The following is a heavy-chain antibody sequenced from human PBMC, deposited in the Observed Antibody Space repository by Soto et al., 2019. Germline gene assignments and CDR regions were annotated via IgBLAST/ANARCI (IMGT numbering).Heavy chain of an antibody. CDR2: IYHSGST. Sequence: SETLSLTCAVSGGSISSSNWWSWVRQPPGKGLEWIGEIYHSGSTNYNPSLKSRVTISVDKSKNQFPLKLSSVTAADTAVYYCARDVGIAVAGTALDYWGQGTLVTVSS. CDR1: GGSISSSNW. J-gene: IGHJ4*02. CDR3: ARDVGIAVAGTALDY. V-gene: IGHV4-4*02. D-gene: IGHD6-19*01.